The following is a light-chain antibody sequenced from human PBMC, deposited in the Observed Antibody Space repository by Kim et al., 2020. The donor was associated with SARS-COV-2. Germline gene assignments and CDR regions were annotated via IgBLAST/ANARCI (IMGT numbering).Light chain of an antibody. CDR3: SSYTRSTTNYV. Sequence: QSALTQPASVSGSPGQSITISCTGTSSDIGDNNYVSWYQQHPGKAPKLMISDVSNRPSGVSNRFSGSKSGNTASLTISGLQAEDEADYYCSSYTRSTTNYVFGTGTKVTVL. CDR2: DVS. V-gene: IGLV2-14*03. J-gene: IGLJ1*01. CDR1: SSDIGDNNY.